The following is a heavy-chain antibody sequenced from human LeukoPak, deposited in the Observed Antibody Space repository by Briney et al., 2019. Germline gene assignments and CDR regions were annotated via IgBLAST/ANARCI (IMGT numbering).Heavy chain of an antibody. CDR1: GLTFSSYE. J-gene: IGHJ6*04. Sequence: GGSLRLACAASGLTFSSYEMNWVRQAPGKGLEWVSYISSSGSTIYYADSVKGRFTISRDNAKNSLYLQMNSLRAEDTAVYYCAELGITMIGGVWGKGTTVTISS. CDR2: ISSSGSTI. D-gene: IGHD3-10*02. V-gene: IGHV3-48*03. CDR3: AELGITMIGGV.